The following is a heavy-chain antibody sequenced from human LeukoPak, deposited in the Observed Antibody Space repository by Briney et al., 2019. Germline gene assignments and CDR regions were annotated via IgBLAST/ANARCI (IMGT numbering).Heavy chain of an antibody. CDR3: AKGKLLIHVGDNWFDP. Sequence: PGGSLRLSCAASGFTFSSYAMSWVRQAPGKGLEWVSAISGSGGSTYYADSVKGRFTISRDNSKNTLYLQMNSLRAEDTAVYYCAKGKLLIHVGDNWFDPWGQGTLVTVSS. CDR2: ISGSGGST. J-gene: IGHJ5*02. D-gene: IGHD1-26*01. CDR1: GFTFSSYA. V-gene: IGHV3-23*01.